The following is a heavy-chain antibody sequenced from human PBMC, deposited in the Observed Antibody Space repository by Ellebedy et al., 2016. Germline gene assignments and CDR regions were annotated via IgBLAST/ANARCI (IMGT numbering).Heavy chain of an antibody. CDR1: GYTFTGYY. CDR3: AREMIVVVPAARDAFDI. CDR2: INPNSGGT. J-gene: IGHJ3*02. V-gene: IGHV1-2*04. D-gene: IGHD2-2*01. Sequence: ASVKVSCKASGYTFTGYYMHWVRQAPGQGLEWMGWINPNSGGTNYAQKFQGWVTITRDTSASTAYMELSSLRSEDTAVYYCAREMIVVVPAARDAFDIWGQGTMVTVSS.